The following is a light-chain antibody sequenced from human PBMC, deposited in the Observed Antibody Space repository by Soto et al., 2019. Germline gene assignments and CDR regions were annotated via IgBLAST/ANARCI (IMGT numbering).Light chain of an antibody. CDR2: GAS. CDR3: QQYSNWPQT. J-gene: IGKJ1*01. V-gene: IGKV3-15*01. Sequence: EIVMTQSPATLSMSPGERATLSCRASQSVRSDFAWYQQKPGQAPRLLIYGASTRANGIPARFSGSGSGTEFTLTISSLQSEDFAVYYCQQYSNWPQTFGQGTKVEIK. CDR1: QSVRSD.